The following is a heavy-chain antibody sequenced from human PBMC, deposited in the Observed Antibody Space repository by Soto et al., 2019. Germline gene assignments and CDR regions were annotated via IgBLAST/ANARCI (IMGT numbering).Heavy chain of an antibody. V-gene: IGHV1-69*12. D-gene: IGHD6-19*01. CDR3: ARVDAVAGIXNYHGLDV. CDR2: IVPIFGTT. Sequence: QVQLVQSGAEVTKPGSSVKVSCKASGGTFSNYAISXXXXXXXXXXXWMGGIVPIFGTTNYAQKFQGRVTIIADXSTTXAXXELXRXRXXXXXXXYXARVDAVAGIXNYHGLDVWGQGTAVRVSS. CDR1: GGTFSNYA. J-gene: IGHJ6*02.